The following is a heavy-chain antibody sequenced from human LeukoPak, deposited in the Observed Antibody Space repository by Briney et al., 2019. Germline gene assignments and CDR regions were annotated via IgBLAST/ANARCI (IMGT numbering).Heavy chain of an antibody. J-gene: IGHJ4*02. V-gene: IGHV3-74*01. D-gene: IGHD2-15*01. CDR2: INSDGSST. CDR3: AREMVVNPY. Sequence: GGSLRLSCAASGFTFSSHWMHWVRQAPGKGLVWASRINSDGSSTSYADSVKGRFTISRDNAKNTLYLQMNSLRAEDTAIYYCAREMVVNPYWGQGTLVTVSS. CDR1: GFTFSSHW.